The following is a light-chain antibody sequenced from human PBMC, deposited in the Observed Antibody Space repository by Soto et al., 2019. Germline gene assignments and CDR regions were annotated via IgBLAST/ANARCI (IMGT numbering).Light chain of an antibody. V-gene: IGKV3-11*01. CDR1: QSVSSY. J-gene: IGKJ5*01. CDR3: QQRYNWPIT. Sequence: EIVLTQSPATLSLSPGERATLSCMASQSVSSYLAWYQQKPGQAPRLLIYDIPSRATGIPARFSGSGSGTDFTLTISSLEPEDFSVYYCQQRYNWPITFGQGTRLEIK. CDR2: DIP.